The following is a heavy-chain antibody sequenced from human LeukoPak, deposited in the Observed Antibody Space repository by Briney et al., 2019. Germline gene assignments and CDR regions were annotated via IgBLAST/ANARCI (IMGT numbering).Heavy chain of an antibody. D-gene: IGHD3-10*01. CDR1: GYTFSGYY. CDR3: ARVGPSYMIY. Sequence: ASVKVSCKASGYTFSGYYVHWVRQAPGQGLEWVGWINPNSGGTNYAQKFQGRVTMTRDTSISTAYMELSRLRSDDTAVYYCARVGPSYMIYWGQGTLVTVSS. J-gene: IGHJ4*02. V-gene: IGHV1-2*02. CDR2: INPNSGGT.